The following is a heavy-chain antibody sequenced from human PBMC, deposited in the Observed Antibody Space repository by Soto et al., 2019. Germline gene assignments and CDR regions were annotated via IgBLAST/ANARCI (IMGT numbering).Heavy chain of an antibody. CDR1: GFSVRTNY. CDR2: FESGGSI. CDR3: ARAGVTPHFFDY. D-gene: IGHD2-21*02. J-gene: IGHJ4*02. V-gene: IGHV3-53*01. Sequence: GSLRLSCAASGFSVRTNYMSWVRQAPGKGLEWVSVFESGGSIYYADSVKGRFIISRDYAKNTVYLQMNSLRADDTAVYYCARAGVTPHFFDYWGQGTLVTVSS.